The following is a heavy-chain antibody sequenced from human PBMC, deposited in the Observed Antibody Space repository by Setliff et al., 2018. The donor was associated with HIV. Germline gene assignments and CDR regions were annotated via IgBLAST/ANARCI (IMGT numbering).Heavy chain of an antibody. J-gene: IGHJ4*02. V-gene: IGHV4-34*01. D-gene: IGHD1-1*01. CDR1: GGSFSGYY. CDR3: ARGASKELDY. CDR2: INHSGST. Sequence: SETLSLTCAVYGGSFSGYYWTWIRQPPGKGLEWIGEINHSGSTSYNPSLMSRVTISADTSKDQFSLKLRSVTAADTAVYYCARGASKELDYWGPGTLVTVSS.